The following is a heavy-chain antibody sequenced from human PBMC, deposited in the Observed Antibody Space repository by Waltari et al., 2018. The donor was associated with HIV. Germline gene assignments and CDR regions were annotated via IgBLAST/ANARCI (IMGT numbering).Heavy chain of an antibody. CDR2: IYYSGST. Sequence: QVQLQESGPGLVKPSETLSLTCPVSGGSISSYYWSWIRQPPGKGLEWIGYIYYSGSTNYNPSLKSRVTISVDTSKNQFSLKLSSVTAADTAVYYCARDHPPSSDYWGQGTLVTVSS. CDR1: GGSISSYY. V-gene: IGHV4-59*01. J-gene: IGHJ4*02. CDR3: ARDHPPSSDY.